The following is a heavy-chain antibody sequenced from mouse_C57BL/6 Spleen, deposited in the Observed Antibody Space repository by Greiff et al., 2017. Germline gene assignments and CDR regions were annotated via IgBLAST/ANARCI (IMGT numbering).Heavy chain of an antibody. CDR3: ARYYGSRGYFDY. Sequence: VQLQQPGAELVKPGASVKLSCKASGYTFTSYWMQWVKQRPGQGLEWIGEIDPSDSYTNYNQKFKGKATLTVDTSSSTAYMQLSSLTSEDSAVYYCARYYGSRGYFDYWGQGTTLTVSS. CDR1: GYTFTSYW. J-gene: IGHJ2*01. D-gene: IGHD1-1*01. V-gene: IGHV1-50*01. CDR2: IDPSDSYT.